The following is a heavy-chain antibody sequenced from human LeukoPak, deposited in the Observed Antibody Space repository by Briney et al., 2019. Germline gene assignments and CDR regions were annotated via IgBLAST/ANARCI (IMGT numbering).Heavy chain of an antibody. Sequence: PGGSLRLSCAASGFTFKTCAMNWVRQAPGRGLEWVSHLSGNGDNTYYADSVKGRFTISRDNSKNTLYLQMNSLRAEDTAVYYCARDYPKYSSLVTTDYGMDVWGQGTTVTVSS. CDR2: LSGNGDNT. V-gene: IGHV3-23*01. J-gene: IGHJ6*02. CDR3: ARDYPKYSSLVTTDYGMDV. CDR1: GFTFKTCA. D-gene: IGHD6-6*01.